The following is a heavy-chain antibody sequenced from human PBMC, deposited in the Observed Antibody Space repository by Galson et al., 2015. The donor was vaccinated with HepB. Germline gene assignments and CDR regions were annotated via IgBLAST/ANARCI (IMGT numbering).Heavy chain of an antibody. J-gene: IGHJ4*02. D-gene: IGHD4-17*01. CDR1: GYTFTGYY. Sequence: SVKVSCKASGYTFTGYYMHWVRQAPGQGLEWMGWTNPNSCGTNYAQKFQGRVTMTRDTSISTAYMELSRLRSADTAVYYCARGWNGDGHFDYWGRGTLVTVSS. V-gene: IGHV1-2*02. CDR2: TNPNSCGT. CDR3: ARGWNGDGHFDY.